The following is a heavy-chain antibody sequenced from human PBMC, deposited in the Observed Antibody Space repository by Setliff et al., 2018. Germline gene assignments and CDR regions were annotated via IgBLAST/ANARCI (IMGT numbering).Heavy chain of an antibody. CDR1: GGSISSGGYY. V-gene: IGHV4-31*02. Sequence: PSETLSLTCTVSGGSISSGGYYWSWIRQHPGKGLERIGYIYYSGSTYYNPSLKSRVTISVDTSKNQFSLKLSSVTAADTAVYYCARVAVAGTLGYYYYYMDVWGKGTTVTV. D-gene: IGHD6-19*01. CDR3: ARVAVAGTLGYYYYYMDV. CDR2: IYYSGST. J-gene: IGHJ6*03.